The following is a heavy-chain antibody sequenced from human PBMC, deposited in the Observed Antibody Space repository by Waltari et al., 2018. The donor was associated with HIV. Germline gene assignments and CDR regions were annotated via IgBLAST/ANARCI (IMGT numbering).Heavy chain of an antibody. V-gene: IGHV3-49*03. J-gene: IGHJ4*02. CDR1: GFSFGDFA. Sequence: FGFSFGDFAISWFRRAPGKWLEWVGLIRSRIYGGATEYAASAKGRFTISRDDLKSVAYLQMNSLKTEDTAVYYCTRSSKLDYWGQGTLVTVSS. CDR3: TRSSKLDY. D-gene: IGHD4-4*01. CDR2: IRSRIYGGAT.